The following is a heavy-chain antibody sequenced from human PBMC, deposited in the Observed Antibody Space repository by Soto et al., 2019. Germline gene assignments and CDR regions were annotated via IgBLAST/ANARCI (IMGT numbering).Heavy chain of an antibody. CDR2: ISGSGGGT. D-gene: IGHD3-22*01. J-gene: IGHJ4*02. Sequence: EVQLLESGGGLVQPGGSLRLSCAASGFTFSSYAMSWVRQAPGKGLEWVSAISGSGGGTYYADSVKGRFTISRDNSKNTLYLQMHSLRAEDTAVYYCAKARDYHDSGGYCLDYWGQGTLGTVSA. CDR3: AKARDYHDSGGYCLDY. CDR1: GFTFSSYA. V-gene: IGHV3-23*01.